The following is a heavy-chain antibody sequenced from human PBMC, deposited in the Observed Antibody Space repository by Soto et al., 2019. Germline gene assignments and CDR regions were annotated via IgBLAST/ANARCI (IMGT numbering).Heavy chain of an antibody. CDR1: GGSFSGYY. D-gene: IGHD6-13*01. CDR2: INHSGST. CDR3: ARVPPRRQQQLEKDVDY. J-gene: IGHJ4*02. V-gene: IGHV4-34*01. Sequence: PSETLSLTCAVYGGSFSGYYWSWIRQPPGKGLEWIGEINHSGSTNYNPSLKSRVTISVDTSKNQFPLKLSSVTAADTAVYYCARVPPRRQQQLEKDVDYWGQATLVTGSS.